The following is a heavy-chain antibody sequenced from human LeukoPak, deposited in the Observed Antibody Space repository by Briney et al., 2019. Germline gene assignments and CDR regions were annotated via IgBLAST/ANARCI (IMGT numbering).Heavy chain of an antibody. V-gene: IGHV3-48*03. D-gene: IGHD1-14*01. J-gene: IGHJ4*02. CDR2: ISSSGATI. CDR3: ARSSELDY. Sequence: GGSLRLSCAVSGFTFSSYEMNWVRQAPGKGLEWVSYISSSGATIYYTDSVKGRFTISRDNAKNSLYLQMNSLRAEDTAVYYCARSSELDYWGQGTLVTVSS. CDR1: GFTFSSYE.